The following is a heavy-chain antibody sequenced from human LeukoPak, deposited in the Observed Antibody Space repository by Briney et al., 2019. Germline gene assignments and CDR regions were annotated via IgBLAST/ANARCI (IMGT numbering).Heavy chain of an antibody. CDR1: GFTVSTYY. V-gene: IGHV3-53*01. J-gene: IGHJ4*02. D-gene: IGHD2-2*01. CDR3: ARGLGYCTSTTCLLPFDY. Sequence: TGGSLRLSCGASGFTVSTYYMTWVRQAPGKVLECVSVIYSGGSTYYADSGRGRFTVSRDNSKNTLYLEMNSLRAEATAMYYCARGLGYCTSTTCLLPFDYWGQGTLVTVSS. CDR2: IYSGGST.